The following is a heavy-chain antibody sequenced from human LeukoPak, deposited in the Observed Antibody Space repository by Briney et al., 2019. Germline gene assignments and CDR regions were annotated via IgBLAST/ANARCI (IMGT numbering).Heavy chain of an antibody. Sequence: GGSLRLSCAASGFTFSSYAMHWVRQAPGKGLEWVLGISWNSGSIGYADSVKGRFTISRDNAKNSLYLQMNSLRAEDTALCYCAKANTLYYYGMDVWGQGTTVTVSS. CDR1: GFTFSSYA. CDR3: AKANTLYYYGMDV. J-gene: IGHJ6*02. V-gene: IGHV3-9*01. CDR2: ISWNSGSI.